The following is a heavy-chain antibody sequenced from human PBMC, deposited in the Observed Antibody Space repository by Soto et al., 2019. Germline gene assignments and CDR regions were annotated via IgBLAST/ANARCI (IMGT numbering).Heavy chain of an antibody. J-gene: IGHJ4*02. D-gene: IGHD6-19*01. Sequence: QVNLVQSGAEGKKPGASVKVSCKASGYNFNGYYIHWVRQAPGQGLEWMGLMNPNTGGANYAQKFHGKVIMTTDTSISTAYLELRSLTSDDTAVYYCAKVISTIGSKQWLAQTKHQALDYWGQGTLVTVSS. V-gene: IGHV1-2*02. CDR1: GYNFNGYY. CDR3: AKVISTIGSKQWLAQTKHQALDY. CDR2: MNPNTGGA.